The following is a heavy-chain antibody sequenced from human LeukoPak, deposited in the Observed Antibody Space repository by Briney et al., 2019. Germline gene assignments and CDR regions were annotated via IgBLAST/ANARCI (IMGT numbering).Heavy chain of an antibody. J-gene: IGHJ4*02. Sequence: SETLSLTCAVYGGSFSGYYWSWIRQPPGKGLDWIGEINHSGSTNYNPSLKSRVTISVDTSKNQFSLKLSSVTAADTAVYYCARGAAAAAIGPEHNDYWGQGTLVTVSS. CDR1: GGSFSGYY. D-gene: IGHD6-13*01. V-gene: IGHV4-34*01. CDR3: ARGAAAAAIGPEHNDY. CDR2: INHSGST.